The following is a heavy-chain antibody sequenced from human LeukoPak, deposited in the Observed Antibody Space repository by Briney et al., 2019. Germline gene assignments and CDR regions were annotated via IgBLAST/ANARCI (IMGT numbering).Heavy chain of an antibody. CDR1: GFTSSTYF. D-gene: IGHD6-19*01. J-gene: IGHJ4*02. CDR3: TTLRSWLVHY. Sequence: GGSLRLSCAASGFTSSTYFMHWIRQAPGKGLVWVSRINGDGKSTTYADSVMGRFTISRDNAKNTLYLQMNSLKTEDTAVYYCTTLRSWLVHYWGQGTLVTVSS. V-gene: IGHV3-74*01. CDR2: INGDGKST.